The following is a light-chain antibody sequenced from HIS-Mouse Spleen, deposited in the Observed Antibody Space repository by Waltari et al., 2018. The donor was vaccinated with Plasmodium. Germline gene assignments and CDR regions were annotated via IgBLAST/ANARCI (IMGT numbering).Light chain of an antibody. Sequence: QSALTQPASVSGSPGPSITISCTGTSSYVGGYNYVSWYQQHPGKAPKLMIYEVSNRPSGVSNRFSGSKSGNTASLTISGLQAEDEADYYCSSYTSSSTRVFGGGTKLTVL. CDR3: SSYTSSSTRV. V-gene: IGLV2-14*01. CDR1: SSYVGGYNY. J-gene: IGLJ2*01. CDR2: EVS.